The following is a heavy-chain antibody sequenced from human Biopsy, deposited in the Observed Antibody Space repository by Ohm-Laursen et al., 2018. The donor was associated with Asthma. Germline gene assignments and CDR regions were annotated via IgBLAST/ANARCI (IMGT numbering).Heavy chain of an antibody. D-gene: IGHD3-3*01. CDR2: ISYGGKT. Sequence: SDTLSLTCTVSGDSMTPTSHYWDWIRQAPGKGLEWIGYISYGGKTSYNPSLKNRVTISRDTSKNQFSLRLTSVTAADTAVYFYARRITIFGVVQKDHGMDAWGQGTTVIVSS. CDR1: GDSMTPTSHY. V-gene: IGHV4-39*01. J-gene: IGHJ6*02. CDR3: ARRITIFGVVQKDHGMDA.